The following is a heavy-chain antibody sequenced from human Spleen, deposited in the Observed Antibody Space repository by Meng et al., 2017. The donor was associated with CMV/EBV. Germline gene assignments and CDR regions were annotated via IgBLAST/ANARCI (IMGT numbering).Heavy chain of an antibody. V-gene: IGHV3-7*01. Sequence: GESLKISCAASGFSFSTYPMAWVRQAPGKGLEWVANIKQDGSEKYYVDSVKGRFTISRDNAKNSLYLQMNSLRAEDTAVYYCARDRGDDFWSGYFYYYYGMDVWGQGTTVTVSS. CDR3: ARDRGDDFWSGYFYYYYGMDV. D-gene: IGHD3-3*01. CDR1: GFSFSTYP. CDR2: IKQDGSEK. J-gene: IGHJ6*02.